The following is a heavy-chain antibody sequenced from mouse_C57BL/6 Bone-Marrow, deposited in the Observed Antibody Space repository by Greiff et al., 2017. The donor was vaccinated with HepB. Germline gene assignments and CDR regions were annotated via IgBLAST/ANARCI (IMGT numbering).Heavy chain of an antibody. V-gene: IGHV1-69*01. CDR3: ARREAMDY. CDR2: IDPSDSYT. Sequence: QVQLKQPGAELVMPGASVKLSCKASGYTFTSYWMHWVKQRPGQGLEWIGEIDPSDSYTNYNQKFKGKSTLTVDKSSSTAYMQLSSLTSEDSAVYYCARREAMDYWGQGTSVTVSS. CDR1: GYTFTSYW. J-gene: IGHJ4*01.